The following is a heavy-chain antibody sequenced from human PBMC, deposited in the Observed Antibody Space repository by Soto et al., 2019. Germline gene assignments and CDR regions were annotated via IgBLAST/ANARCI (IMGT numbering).Heavy chain of an antibody. V-gene: IGHV1-69*02. CDR2: IIPILGIA. Sequence: QVQLVQSGAEVKKPGSSVKVSCKASGGTFSSYTISWVRQAPGQGLEWMGRIIPILGIANYAQKFQGRVTITADKSTSTAYMELSSLRSEDTAVYYCARFSTVVTSFDYWGQGTLVTVSS. CDR3: ARFSTVVTSFDY. CDR1: GGTFSSYT. D-gene: IGHD4-17*01. J-gene: IGHJ4*02.